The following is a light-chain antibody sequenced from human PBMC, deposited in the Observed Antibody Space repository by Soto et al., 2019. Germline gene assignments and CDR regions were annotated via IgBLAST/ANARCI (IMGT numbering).Light chain of an antibody. J-gene: IGKJ1*01. CDR2: GAS. V-gene: IGKV3-20*01. Sequence: EIVLTQSPGTLSLSPGERATLSCRASQSVSSNYLAWYQQKPGQAPRLLFFGASIRDTGIPDRFSGSGSGTDFTLTISRLEPEDFAVYYCQQYGNSPQTFGQGTKVDIK. CDR1: QSVSSNY. CDR3: QQYGNSPQT.